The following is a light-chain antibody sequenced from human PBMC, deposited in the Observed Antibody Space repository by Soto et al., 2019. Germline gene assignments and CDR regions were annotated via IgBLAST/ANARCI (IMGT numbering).Light chain of an antibody. V-gene: IGLV2-14*03. J-gene: IGLJ3*02. CDR3: TSFTSSNTWV. CDR2: EVS. CDR1: SSDVGGYNY. Sequence: QSALTQPASVSGSPGQSITISCTGTSSDVGGYNYASWFQQHPGKAPKLKIYEVSNRPSGVSNRFSGSKSGYTASLTISELQAEDEADYYCTSFTSSNTWVFGGGTKLTVL.